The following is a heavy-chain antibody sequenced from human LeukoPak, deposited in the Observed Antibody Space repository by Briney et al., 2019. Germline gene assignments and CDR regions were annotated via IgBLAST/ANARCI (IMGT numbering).Heavy chain of an antibody. V-gene: IGHV1-2*04. CDR2: INPNSGGT. CDR1: GYTFTGYY. Sequence: ASVTVSCKASGYTFTGYYMHWVRQAPGQGLEWMGWINPNSGGTNYAQKFQGWVTMTRDTSISAAYMELSRLRSDDTAVYYCARGGSSGWYPFDYWGQGTLVTVSS. J-gene: IGHJ4*02. D-gene: IGHD6-19*01. CDR3: ARGGSSGWYPFDY.